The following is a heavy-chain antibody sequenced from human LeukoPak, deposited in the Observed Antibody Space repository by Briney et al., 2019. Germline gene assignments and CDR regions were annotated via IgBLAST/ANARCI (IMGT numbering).Heavy chain of an antibody. CDR2: INHSGST. CDR1: GGSFSGYY. CDR3: AREKNWNYVLDPDYDAFDI. V-gene: IGHV4-34*01. Sequence: SETLSLTCAVYGGSFSGYYWSWIRQPPGKGLEWIGEINHSGSTNYNPSLKSRVTISVDTSKNQFSLKLSSVTAADTAVYYCAREKNWNYVLDPDYDAFDIWGQGTMVTVSS. D-gene: IGHD1-7*01. J-gene: IGHJ3*02.